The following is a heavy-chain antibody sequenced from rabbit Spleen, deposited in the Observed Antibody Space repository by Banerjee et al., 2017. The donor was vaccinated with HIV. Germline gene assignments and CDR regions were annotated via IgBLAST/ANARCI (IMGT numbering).Heavy chain of an antibody. CDR1: GFSLTRSDY. J-gene: IGHJ6*01. Sequence: QSLEESGGDLVKPGASLTLTCTASGFSLTRSDYMCWVRQAPGKGLEWIGCIGSGATGNTYYASWVNGRFTISKASSTTVTLQMTSLTAADTATYFCARDTATSFSTYGMDLWGPGTLVTVS. D-gene: IGHD1-1*01. CDR2: IGSGATGNT. V-gene: IGHV1S40*01. CDR3: ARDTATSFSTYGMDL.